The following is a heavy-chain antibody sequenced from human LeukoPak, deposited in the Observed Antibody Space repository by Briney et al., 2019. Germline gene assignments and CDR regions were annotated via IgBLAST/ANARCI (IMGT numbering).Heavy chain of an antibody. CDR1: GFTFSSYA. D-gene: IGHD3-22*01. Sequence: GSLRLSCAASGFTFSSYAMSWVRQAPGKGLEWVSAISGSGGSTYYADSVKGRFTISRDNSKNTLYLQMNSLRAEDTAVYYCAKVKYYYDSSGYPADYWGQGTLVTVSS. CDR2: ISGSGGST. V-gene: IGHV3-23*01. CDR3: AKVKYYYDSSGYPADY. J-gene: IGHJ4*02.